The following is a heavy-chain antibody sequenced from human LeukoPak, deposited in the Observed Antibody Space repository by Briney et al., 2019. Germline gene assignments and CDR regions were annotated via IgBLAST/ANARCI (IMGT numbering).Heavy chain of an antibody. Sequence: GGSLTLFCAASGFTFSIYAMNWVRQATGRGVVWVSGLSAGGNAIYHADSVKGRFTIYRDNSKNTLYLQINSLRAEGTALYYCAKDFRHLGEFDAFDIWGQGTMVTVSS. J-gene: IGHJ3*02. CDR2: LSAGGNAI. CDR1: GFTFSIYA. V-gene: IGHV3-23*01. CDR3: AKDFRHLGEFDAFDI. D-gene: IGHD3-16*01.